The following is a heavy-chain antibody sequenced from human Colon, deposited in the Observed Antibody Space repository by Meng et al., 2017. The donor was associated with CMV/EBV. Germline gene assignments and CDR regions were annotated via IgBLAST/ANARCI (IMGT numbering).Heavy chain of an antibody. CDR2: INPNSGGT. V-gene: IGHV1-2*02. Sequence: ASVKVSCKTSRYTFIGYYMHWVRQAPGQGLEWMGWINPNSGGTNYAQKFQGRVTMTRDTSISTAYMEPSRLRSDDTAVYYCARGYCSSTSCYWYPDYWGQGTLVTVSS. CDR1: RYTFIGYY. CDR3: ARGYCSSTSCYWYPDY. J-gene: IGHJ4*02. D-gene: IGHD2-2*01.